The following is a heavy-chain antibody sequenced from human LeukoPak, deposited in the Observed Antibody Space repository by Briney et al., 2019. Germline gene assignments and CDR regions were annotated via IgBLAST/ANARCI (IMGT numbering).Heavy chain of an antibody. D-gene: IGHD5-24*01. CDR2: IIPIFGTA. J-gene: IGHJ4*02. CDR3: AIRDGHTDH. V-gene: IGHV1-69*06. Sequence: GASVKVSCKASGGTFSSYAISWVRQAPGQGLEWMGGIIPIFGTANYAQKFQGRVTITADKSTSTAYMELSSLRSEDKAIYYCAIRDGHTDHWGQGTLVTVSS. CDR1: GGTFSSYA.